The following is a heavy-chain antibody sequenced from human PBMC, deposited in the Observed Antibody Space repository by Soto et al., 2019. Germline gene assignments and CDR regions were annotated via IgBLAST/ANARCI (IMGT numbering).Heavy chain of an antibody. J-gene: IGHJ4*02. Sequence: QVQLVQSGAEVKKPESSVKVSCKAPGGTFSTYAISWVRQAPGQGLEWMGGIIAMFGTANFAPRCQDRVTITADESTNTVYMELSRLRSEDTAVYFCASGIQPCRRRINNGYSGWGQGTLVTVSS. D-gene: IGHD3-22*01. CDR2: IIAMFGTA. V-gene: IGHV1-69*12. CDR1: GGTFSTYA. CDR3: ASGIQPCRRRINNGYSG.